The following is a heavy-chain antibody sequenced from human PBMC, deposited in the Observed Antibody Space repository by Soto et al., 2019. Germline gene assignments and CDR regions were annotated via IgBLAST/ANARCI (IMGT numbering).Heavy chain of an antibody. Sequence: KPSETLSLTCTVSGHSLSSGGYYWSWIRQHPGKGLEWVGYIYFTGSTLYNPSLKSRLAMPLDTSKNQFSLRLTSVTAADTAVYFCARDWGSSGWPNWGQGTLVTVSS. V-gene: IGHV4-31*03. CDR2: IYFTGST. D-gene: IGHD6-19*01. CDR3: ARDWGSSGWPN. CDR1: GHSLSSGGYY. J-gene: IGHJ4*02.